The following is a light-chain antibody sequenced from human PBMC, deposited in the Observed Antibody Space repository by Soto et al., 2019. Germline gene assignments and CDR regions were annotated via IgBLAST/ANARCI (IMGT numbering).Light chain of an antibody. V-gene: IGKV3-11*01. J-gene: IGKJ5*01. CDR2: DAS. CDR3: QQRSNWPPSIN. CDR1: QSVSSY. Sequence: EVVLTQSPATLSLPPGEIATLSCSASQSVSSYLAWYQQKPGQAPRLLIYDASNRATGIPARFSGSGSGTDFTLTISRLEPEDFAVYYCQQRSNWPPSINCGQGTRREIK.